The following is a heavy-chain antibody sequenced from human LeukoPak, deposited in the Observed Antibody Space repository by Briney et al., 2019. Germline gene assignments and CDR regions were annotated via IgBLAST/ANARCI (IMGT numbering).Heavy chain of an antibody. V-gene: IGHV1-69*04. J-gene: IGHJ4*02. CDR3: AREGDTAMAYFDY. Sequence: ASVKVSCKASGGTFSSYAISWVRQVPGQGLEWMGRIIPILGIANYAQKFQGRVTITADKSTSTAYMELSSLRSEDTAVYYCAREGDTAMAYFDYWGQGTLVTVSS. D-gene: IGHD5-18*01. CDR1: GGTFSSYA. CDR2: IIPILGIA.